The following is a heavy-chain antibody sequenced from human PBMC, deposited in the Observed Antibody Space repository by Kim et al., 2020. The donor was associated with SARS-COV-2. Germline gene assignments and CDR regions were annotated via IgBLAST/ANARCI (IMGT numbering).Heavy chain of an antibody. CDR1: GYTFTTYG. D-gene: IGHD3-3*01. V-gene: IGHV1-18*01. CDR2: ISAYNGNT. Sequence: ASVKVSCKASGYTFTTYGITWVRQAPGQGLEWMGWISAYNGNTKYAQKLQGRVTMTTDTSTSTAYMELRSLRSDDTAVYYCARRDIWSGYERYYGMDVWGRGTTVTV. J-gene: IGHJ6*02. CDR3: ARRDIWSGYERYYGMDV.